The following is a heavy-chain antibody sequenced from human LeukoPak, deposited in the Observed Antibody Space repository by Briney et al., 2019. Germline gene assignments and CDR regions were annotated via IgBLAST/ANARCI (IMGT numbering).Heavy chain of an antibody. Sequence: GGSLRLSCAASGFTFSSFAMTWVRQAPGKGLEWVSVISAGGGSTYYADSVRGRFTISRHNSKNTLYLQMNTLRADDTAVYYCAKRNYYDSSGYYYGLAFDIWGQGTMVTVSS. V-gene: IGHV3-23*01. CDR3: AKRNYYDSSGYYYGLAFDI. CDR1: GFTFSSFA. D-gene: IGHD3-22*01. J-gene: IGHJ3*02. CDR2: ISAGGGST.